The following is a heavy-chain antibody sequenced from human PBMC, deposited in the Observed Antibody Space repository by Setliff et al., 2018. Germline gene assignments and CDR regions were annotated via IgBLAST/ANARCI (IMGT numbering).Heavy chain of an antibody. CDR3: ARASRFGTIRYRGDYYMDV. CDR1: GYTFTTYA. D-gene: IGHD3-10*01. J-gene: IGHJ6*03. V-gene: IGHV7-4-1*02. CDR2: INTNTGNP. Sequence: EASVKVSCKASGYTFTTYAIGWMRQAPGQGPEWMGWINTNTGNPSYAQGFTGRFVFSLDTSVSTAYLQISSLKAEDTAVYYCARASRFGTIRYRGDYYMDVWGKGTTVTVSS.